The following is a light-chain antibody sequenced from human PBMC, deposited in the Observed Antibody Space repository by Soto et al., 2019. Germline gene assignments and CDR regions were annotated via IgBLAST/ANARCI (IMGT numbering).Light chain of an antibody. Sequence: DIQMTQSPSTLSASVGDRVTLTCRASQSISTWLAWYQRKPGKAPKLLIYKASNLESGVPSRFSGSGSGTEFTLTISSLQPGDFGTYYCQHYKEYPWTFGLGTKVEIE. CDR3: QHYKEYPWT. J-gene: IGKJ1*01. CDR2: KAS. CDR1: QSISTW. V-gene: IGKV1-5*03.